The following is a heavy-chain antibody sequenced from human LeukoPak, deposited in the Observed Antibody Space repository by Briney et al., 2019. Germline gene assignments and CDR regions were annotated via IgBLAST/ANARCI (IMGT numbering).Heavy chain of an antibody. Sequence: GGSLRLSCAASGFTFSNHWMNWVGRGQGKGLEWVAHIKEDGSEKYYVDSVKGRFTISRDNAKNSLYLQMNSLRAEDTAVYYCVRSSDYWGQGTLVTVSS. CDR1: GFTFSNHW. J-gene: IGHJ4*02. V-gene: IGHV3-7*05. CDR3: VRSSDY. D-gene: IGHD6-6*01. CDR2: IKEDGSEK.